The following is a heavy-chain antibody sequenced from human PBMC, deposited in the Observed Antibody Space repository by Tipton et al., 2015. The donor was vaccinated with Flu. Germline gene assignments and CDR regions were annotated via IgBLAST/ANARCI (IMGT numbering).Heavy chain of an antibody. CDR2: IIPFVGMT. V-gene: IGHV1-69*09. J-gene: IGHJ4*02. Sequence: QVQLVQSGAEVKKPGSSVKVSCKASAGTFSNHAVAWVRQAPGEGLEWVGRIIPFVGMTNYAQKFQGRFTISADTSTDTAYMEVSSLRSEDTAIYYCARVSRDPFPDYLDSWGQGTLVTVSS. CDR1: AGTFSNHA. CDR3: ARVSRDPFPDYLDS. D-gene: IGHD2/OR15-2a*01.